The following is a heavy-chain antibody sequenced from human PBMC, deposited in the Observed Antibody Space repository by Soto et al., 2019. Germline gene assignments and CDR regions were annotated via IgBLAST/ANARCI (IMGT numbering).Heavy chain of an antibody. D-gene: IGHD2-8*01. Sequence: SETLSLTCTVSGGSVSNSNYYWGWIRQSPGKRLEWIGSVYYRGSSYSKSSVKSRVTISVDTSKNRFSLNLNSVTASDTAVYYCVSERTSVLTQAYFDYWGPGALVTVSS. J-gene: IGHJ4*02. CDR1: GGSVSNSNYY. CDR2: VYYRGSS. CDR3: VSERTSVLTQAYFDY. V-gene: IGHV4-39*01.